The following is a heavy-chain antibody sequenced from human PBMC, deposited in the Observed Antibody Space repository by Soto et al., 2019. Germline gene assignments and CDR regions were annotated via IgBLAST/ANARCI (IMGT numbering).Heavy chain of an antibody. CDR1: GYIFTDHY. Sequence: ASVKVSCKASGYIFTDHYIHWVRQAPGQGLEWVGWMSPYTGVGKYAEKFQGRVTMSRDTSISTAYMELSSLRSDDMAVYYCAKDAERNWFDPWGQGTLVTVS. CDR3: AKDAERNWFDP. J-gene: IGHJ5*02. V-gene: IGHV1-2*02. CDR2: MSPYTGVG.